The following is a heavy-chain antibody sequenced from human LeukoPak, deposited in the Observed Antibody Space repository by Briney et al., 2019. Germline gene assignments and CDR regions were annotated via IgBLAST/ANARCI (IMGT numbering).Heavy chain of an antibody. D-gene: IGHD1-26*01. Sequence: PGGSLRLSCAAPGFTFSSYSMNWVRQAPGKGLEWVSYIRSSSSTMFYADSVKGRFTISRDNAKNPLYLQMNSLRAEDTAVYYCAREGSGSYFNYWGQGILVTVSS. CDR1: GFTFSSYS. CDR2: IRSSSSTM. V-gene: IGHV3-48*01. J-gene: IGHJ4*02. CDR3: AREGSGSYFNY.